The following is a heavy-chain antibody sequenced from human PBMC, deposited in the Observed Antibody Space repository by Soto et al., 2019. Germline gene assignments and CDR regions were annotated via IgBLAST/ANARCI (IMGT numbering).Heavy chain of an antibody. V-gene: IGHV3-48*02. CDR3: ARDAPDRADDSSGYWTFVY. CDR1: GFTFSSYS. J-gene: IGHJ4*02. D-gene: IGHD3-22*01. CDR2: ISSSSTI. Sequence: GGSLRLSCAASGFTFSSYSMNWVRQAPGKGLEWVSYISSSSTIYYADSVKGRFTISRDNAKNSLYLQMNSLRDEDTAVYYCARDAPDRADDSSGYWTFVYWGQGTLVTVSS.